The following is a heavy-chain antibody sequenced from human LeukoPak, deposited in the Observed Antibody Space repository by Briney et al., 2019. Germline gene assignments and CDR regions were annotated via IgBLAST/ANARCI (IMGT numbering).Heavy chain of an antibody. Sequence: SETLSLTCAVYGGSFSGYYWSWIRQPPGKGLEWIGEINHSGSTNYNPSLKSRVTISVDTPKNQFSLKLSSVTAADTAVYYCAPYCSSTSCADWGQGTLVTVSS. D-gene: IGHD2-2*01. J-gene: IGHJ4*02. CDR1: GGSFSGYY. CDR2: INHSGST. CDR3: APYCSSTSCAD. V-gene: IGHV4-34*01.